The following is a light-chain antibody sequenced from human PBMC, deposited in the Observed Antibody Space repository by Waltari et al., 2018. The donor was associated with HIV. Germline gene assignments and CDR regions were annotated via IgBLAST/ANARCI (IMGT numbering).Light chain of an antibody. CDR1: KLGDKY. J-gene: IGLJ2*01. V-gene: IGLV3-1*01. CDR2: HEI. CDR3: QAWDSSTVV. Sequence: SYELTQPPSVSVSPGQTASITCSGDKLGDKYACWYQQKPGQSPVLVIYHEIQRPSGIPGRFSGSNSGNTATLTISGTQAMDEADYYCQAWDSSTVVFGGGTKLTVL.